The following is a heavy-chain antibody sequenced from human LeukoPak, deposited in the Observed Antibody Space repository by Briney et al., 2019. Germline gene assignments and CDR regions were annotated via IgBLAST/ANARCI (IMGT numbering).Heavy chain of an antibody. CDR2: ISGSGGST. CDR3: AKDSSSWFYVRIGFDP. V-gene: IGHV3-23*01. Sequence: GGSLRLSCAASGFTFSSYAMSWVRQAPGKGLEWVSAISGSGGSTYYADSVKGRFTISRDNSKNTLYLQMNSLRAEDTAVYYCAKDSSSWFYVRIGFDPWGQGTLVTVSS. D-gene: IGHD6-13*01. CDR1: GFTFSSYA. J-gene: IGHJ5*02.